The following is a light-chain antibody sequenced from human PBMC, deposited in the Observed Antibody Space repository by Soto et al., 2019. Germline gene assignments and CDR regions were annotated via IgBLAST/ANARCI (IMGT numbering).Light chain of an antibody. J-gene: IGKJ1*01. CDR3: QQYTNCPPWT. V-gene: IGKV3-15*01. CDR1: QSVSRN. Sequence: EIVMTQSPAPMSVSPGVRATLSCRASQSVSRNLAWYQQNPGQAPRLLIYGASTRATGIPARFTGSGSGTEFPLTISSLQSEEGSVYYSQQYTNCPPWTLRQGTKV. CDR2: GAS.